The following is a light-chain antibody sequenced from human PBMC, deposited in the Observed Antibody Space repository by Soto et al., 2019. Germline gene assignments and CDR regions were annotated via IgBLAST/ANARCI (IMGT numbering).Light chain of an antibody. Sequence: QAVVTQPPTVSGAPGQRVTISCTGSSSNIGAGYDVHWYQQLPGTAPKLLIYGNSDRPSGVPDRFSGSKSGTSASLAITGVQAEDEADYYCQSYDSSLSVVFGGGTQLTVL. CDR1: SSNIGAGYD. V-gene: IGLV1-40*01. J-gene: IGLJ2*01. CDR2: GNS. CDR3: QSYDSSLSVV.